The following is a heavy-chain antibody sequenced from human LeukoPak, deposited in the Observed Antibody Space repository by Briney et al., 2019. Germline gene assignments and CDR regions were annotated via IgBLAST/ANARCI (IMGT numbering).Heavy chain of an antibody. CDR3: ARDGRGFGEYLFDY. V-gene: IGHV3-21*01. CDR1: GFTFSSYS. CDR2: ISSSSSYI. Sequence: PGGSLRLSCAASGFTFSSYSMNWVRQAPGKGLEWVSSISSSSSYIYYADSVKGRFTISRDNAKNSLYLQMNSLRAEDTAVYYCARDGRGFGEYLFDYWGQGTLVTVSS. J-gene: IGHJ4*02. D-gene: IGHD3-10*01.